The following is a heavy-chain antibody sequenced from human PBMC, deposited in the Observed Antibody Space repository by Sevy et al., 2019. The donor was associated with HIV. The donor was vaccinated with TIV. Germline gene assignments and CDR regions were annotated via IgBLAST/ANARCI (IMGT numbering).Heavy chain of an antibody. D-gene: IGHD2-2*02. V-gene: IGHV3-20*01. CDR2: INWNGGST. J-gene: IGHJ2*01. Sequence: GGSLRLSCAASGFTFDDYGMSWVRQAPGKGLEWVSGINWNGGSTGYADSVKGRFTISRDNAKNSLYLQMNSLRAEDTALYHCARDADIVVVPAAIGYFDLWGRGTLVTVSS. CDR3: ARDADIVVVPAAIGYFDL. CDR1: GFTFDDYG.